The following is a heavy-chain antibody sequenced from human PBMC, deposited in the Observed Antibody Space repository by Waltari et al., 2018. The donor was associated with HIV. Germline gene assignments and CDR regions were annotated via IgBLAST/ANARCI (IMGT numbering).Heavy chain of an antibody. CDR2: INHNSGDT. D-gene: IGHD5-12*01. Sequence: QEHLVQSGAEVKKPGASVKVSCTASGNTLTGYYIHWVRQAPGQGLEGVGRINHNSGDTHYAQKFQGRVTMTRDTSISTGYMELHSLTSDDTGVYFCARVRGGGMDVWGQGTTVTVSS. CDR3: ARVRGGGMDV. J-gene: IGHJ6*02. V-gene: IGHV1-2*05. CDR1: GNTLTGYY.